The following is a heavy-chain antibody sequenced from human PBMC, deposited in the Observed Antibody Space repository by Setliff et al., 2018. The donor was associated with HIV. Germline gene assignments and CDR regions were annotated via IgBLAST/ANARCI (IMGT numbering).Heavy chain of an antibody. D-gene: IGHD2-15*01. J-gene: IGHJ3*02. Sequence: SETLSLTCTVSGGSISTSYWNWIRQPPGKGLEWIAYIYISGTTNYNPSLKSRVTISLDTSRNQFSLKLGSVTAADTTMYYCAREHCSGGSCNGFDIWGQGTTVTVSS. CDR3: AREHCSGGSCNGFDI. CDR2: IYISGTT. CDR1: GGSISTSY. V-gene: IGHV4-4*09.